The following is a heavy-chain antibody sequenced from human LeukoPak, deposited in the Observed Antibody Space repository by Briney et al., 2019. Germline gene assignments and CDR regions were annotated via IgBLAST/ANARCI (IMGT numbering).Heavy chain of an antibody. CDR2: INSDGRST. D-gene: IGHD7-27*01. J-gene: IGHJ4*02. V-gene: IGHV3-74*01. CDR1: GFTFSDYW. CDR3: ARVNTHWGVDY. Sequence: GGSLRLSCAASGFTFSDYWMYWVRQVPGKGLVWPSQINSDGRSTNYADSVKGRFTISRDNAKNTLYLQMNNLRAEDTAVYYCARVNTHWGVDYWGQGTLVTVSS.